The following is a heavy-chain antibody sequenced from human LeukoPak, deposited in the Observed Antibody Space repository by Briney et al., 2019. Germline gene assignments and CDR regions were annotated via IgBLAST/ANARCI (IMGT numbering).Heavy chain of an antibody. J-gene: IGHJ4*02. D-gene: IGHD1-1*01. CDR2: INSGSTYT. CDR3: ARSLTTLTYEGY. Sequence: GGSLRLSCAASGFTFSSYMMNWVRQAPGKGLEWVSSINSGSTYTYYTESVKGRFTVSRDDAKNSLFLQMNSLRAEDTAIYYCARSLTTLTYEGYWGQGTLVTVSS. CDR1: GFTFSSYM. V-gene: IGHV3-21*01.